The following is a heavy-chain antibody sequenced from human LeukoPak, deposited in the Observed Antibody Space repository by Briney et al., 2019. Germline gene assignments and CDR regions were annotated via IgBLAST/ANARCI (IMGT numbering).Heavy chain of an antibody. J-gene: IGHJ4*02. Sequence: PSETLSLTCTVSGGSISSSSYYWGWIRQPAGKGLEWIGRIYTSGSTNYNPSLKSRVTMSVDTSKNQFSLKLSSVTAADTAVYYCARGTRAGIGPLSWGQGTLVTVSS. V-gene: IGHV4-61*02. CDR3: ARGTRAGIGPLS. D-gene: IGHD6-13*01. CDR2: IYTSGST. CDR1: GGSISSSSYY.